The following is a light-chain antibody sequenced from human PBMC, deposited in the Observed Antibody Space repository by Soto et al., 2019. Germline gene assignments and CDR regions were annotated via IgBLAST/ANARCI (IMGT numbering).Light chain of an antibody. CDR1: QGIRNE. J-gene: IGKJ1*01. CDR3: RQHNSYPWT. V-gene: IGKV1-17*01. CDR2: EAS. Sequence: DIRMTQSTSTLAASERDRVTITCRASQGIRNELGWYQQKPGTAPKLLIYEASTFESGVPSRFSGSGSGTEFTLTISSLQPDDYATYYCRQHNSYPWTFGQGTMV.